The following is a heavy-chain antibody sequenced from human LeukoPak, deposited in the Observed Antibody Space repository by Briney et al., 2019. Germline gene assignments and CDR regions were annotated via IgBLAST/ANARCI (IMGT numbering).Heavy chain of an antibody. D-gene: IGHD1-26*01. V-gene: IGHV3-48*02. J-gene: IGHJ4*02. CDR1: GFTFSSYS. CDR3: ASSGSYRFDY. CDR2: ITASGTAM. Sequence: GGSLRLSCAASGFTFSSYSMNWVRQAPGKGLEWVSHITASGTAMFYADSVKGRFTISRDNAKNSLYLQMNSPRDEDTAVYYCASSGSYRFDYWGQGTLVTVSS.